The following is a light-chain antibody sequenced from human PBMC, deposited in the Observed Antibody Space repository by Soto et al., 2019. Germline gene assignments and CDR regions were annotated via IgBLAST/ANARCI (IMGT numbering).Light chain of an antibody. CDR3: QRYGSSPRT. Sequence: EIGVTQSPGTLSLSPGERATLSCRASQSVSSSYLAWYHQKPCQSPRLLIYDASSRATGIPDRFSGSGSGTDFPLTISRLEPEDFEMYYCQRYGSSPRTLGQGTKVETK. V-gene: IGKV3-20*01. CDR2: DAS. CDR1: QSVSSSY. J-gene: IGKJ1*01.